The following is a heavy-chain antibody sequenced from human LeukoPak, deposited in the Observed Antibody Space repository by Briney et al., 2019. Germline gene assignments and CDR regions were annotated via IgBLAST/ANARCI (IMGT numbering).Heavy chain of an antibody. Sequence: GASVKVSCKASGYTFTGYYMHWVRQAPGQGLEWMGWINPNSGGTNYAQKFQGRVTMTRDTSISTAYMELSRLRSDDTAVYYCARGLSMIVVVMGAWGQGTLVTVSS. V-gene: IGHV1-2*02. CDR2: INPNSGGT. CDR3: ARGLSMIVVVMGA. J-gene: IGHJ4*02. D-gene: IGHD3-22*01. CDR1: GYTFTGYY.